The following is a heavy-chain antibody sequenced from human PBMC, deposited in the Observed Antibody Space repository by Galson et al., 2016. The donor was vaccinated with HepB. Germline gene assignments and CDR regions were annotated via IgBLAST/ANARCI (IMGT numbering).Heavy chain of an antibody. CDR1: GFTFSAST. V-gene: IGHV3-48*02. CDR2: INAPSDAI. J-gene: IGHJ3*01. D-gene: IGHD2-21*01. Sequence: SLRLSCAASGFTFSASTLNWVRQTPEQGLEWVSYINAPSDAIYYADSVKGRFTISRDNAKNTPYLQMNSLRDEDTALYYCARGLDSWGQGTRVTVSS. CDR3: ARGLDS.